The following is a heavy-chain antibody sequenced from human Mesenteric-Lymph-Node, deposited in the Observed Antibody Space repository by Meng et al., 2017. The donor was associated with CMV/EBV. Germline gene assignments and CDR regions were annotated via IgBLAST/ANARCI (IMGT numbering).Heavy chain of an antibody. CDR2: INHSGST. CDR1: GGSFSGYY. Sequence: LLRLGAGLLKPSETLSLTCAVYGGSFSGYYWSWIRQPPGKGLEWIGEINHSGSTNYNPSLKSRVTISVDTSKNQFSLKLSSVTAADTAVYYCARHQRWLKSEGGFNYWGQGTLVTVSS. V-gene: IGHV4-34*01. CDR3: ARHQRWLKSEGGFNY. J-gene: IGHJ4*02. D-gene: IGHD4-23*01.